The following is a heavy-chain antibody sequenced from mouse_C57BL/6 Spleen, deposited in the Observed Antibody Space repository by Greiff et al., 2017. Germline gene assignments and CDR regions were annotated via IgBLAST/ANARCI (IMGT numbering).Heavy chain of an antibody. CDR1: GYTFTDYN. D-gene: IGHD4-1*01. J-gene: IGHJ4*01. CDR2: INPNNGGT. V-gene: IGHV1-18*01. Sequence: EVQLQESGPELVKPGASVKIPCKASGYTFTDYNMDWVKQSHGKSLEWIGDINPNNGGTIYNQKFKGKATLTVDKSSRTAYMELRSLTSEDTAVYYCASRTGNYYAMDYWGQGTSVTVSS. CDR3: ASRTGNYYAMDY.